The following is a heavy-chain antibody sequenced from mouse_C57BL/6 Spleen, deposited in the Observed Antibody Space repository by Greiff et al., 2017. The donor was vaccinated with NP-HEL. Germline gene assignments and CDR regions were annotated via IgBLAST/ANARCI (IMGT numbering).Heavy chain of an antibody. CDR3: ARHEREGVTTFSYVAY. Sequence: QVQLQQSGAELVKPGASVKLSCKASGYTFTEYTIHWVKQRSGQGLEWIGWFYPGSGSIKYNEKFKDKATLTADKSSSTVYMELSRLTSEASAVYFCARHEREGVTTFSYVAYWGQGTTLTVSS. CDR2: FYPGSGSI. D-gene: IGHD2-2*01. V-gene: IGHV1-62-2*01. J-gene: IGHJ2*01. CDR1: GYTFTEYT.